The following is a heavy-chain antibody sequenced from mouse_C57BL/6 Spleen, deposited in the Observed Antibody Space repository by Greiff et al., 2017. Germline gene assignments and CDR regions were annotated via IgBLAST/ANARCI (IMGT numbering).Heavy chain of an antibody. CDR3: ARDGSISWFAY. V-gene: IGHV5-17*01. CDR1: GFTFSDYG. Sequence: EVKLVESGGGLLKPGGSLKLSCAPSGFTFSDYGMHWVRQAPERGLEWVAYISSGSSTIYYADTVKGRFTISRDNAKNTLFLQMTSLRSEDTAMYYCARDGSISWFAYWGQGTLVTVSA. CDR2: ISSGSSTI. J-gene: IGHJ3*01. D-gene: IGHD1-1*01.